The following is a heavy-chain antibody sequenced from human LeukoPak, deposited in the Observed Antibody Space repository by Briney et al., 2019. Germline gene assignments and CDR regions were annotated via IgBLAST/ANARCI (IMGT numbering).Heavy chain of an antibody. Sequence: SETLSLTCTVSGGSISSGGYYWSWIRQHPGKRLEWIGYIYYSGSTYYNPSLKSRVTISVDTSKNQFSLKLSSVTAADTAVYYCARVKGAYNWFDPWGQGTLVTASS. CDR3: ARVKGAYNWFDP. D-gene: IGHD3-16*01. CDR1: GGSISSGGYY. J-gene: IGHJ5*02. CDR2: IYYSGST. V-gene: IGHV4-31*03.